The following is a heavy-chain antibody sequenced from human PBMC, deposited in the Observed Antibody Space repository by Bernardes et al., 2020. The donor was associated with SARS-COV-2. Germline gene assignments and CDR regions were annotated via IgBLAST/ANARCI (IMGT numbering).Heavy chain of an antibody. D-gene: IGHD6-19*01. V-gene: IGHV4-34*01. Sequence: SETLSLTCAVYGGSFSNYFWSWIRQPPGRGLEWIGEINHSGMTKYNPSLKSRVTISVDTSKNQFSLNLSSVTAADTAVYFCARVWGSGRYVLGTFFDYWGQGTLVTVSS. CDR1: GGSFSNYF. J-gene: IGHJ4*02. CDR3: ARVWGSGRYVLGTFFDY. CDR2: INHSGMT.